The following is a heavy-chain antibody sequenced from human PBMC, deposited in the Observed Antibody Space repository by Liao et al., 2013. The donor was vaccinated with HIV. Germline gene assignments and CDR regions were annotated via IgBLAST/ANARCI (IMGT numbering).Heavy chain of an antibody. D-gene: IGHD3-10*01. V-gene: IGHV4-59*10. Sequence: QVQLQQWGAGLLKPSETLSLTCTVSGGSISSYYWSWIRQPAGKGLEWIGRIYTSGSTNYNPSLKSRVSISADTSSNHVSLKLTSVTAADTAVYYCARVNGAHYYYYYMDVWGKGTTVTVSS. J-gene: IGHJ6*03. CDR3: ARVNGAHYYYYYMDV. CDR2: IYTSGST. CDR1: GGSISSYY.